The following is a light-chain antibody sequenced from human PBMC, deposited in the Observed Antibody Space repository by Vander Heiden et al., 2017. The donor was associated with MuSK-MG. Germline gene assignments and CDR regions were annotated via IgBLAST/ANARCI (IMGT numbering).Light chain of an antibody. Sequence: EPVLPQSPGTLSLSPGERATLSCRASQSVSSSYLAWYQQKPGQAPRLLIYGASSRATGIPDRFSGSGSGTDFTLTISRLEPEDFAVYYCQQYGSTFGPGTKVDIK. CDR3: QQYGST. CDR2: GAS. J-gene: IGKJ3*01. CDR1: QSVSSSY. V-gene: IGKV3-20*01.